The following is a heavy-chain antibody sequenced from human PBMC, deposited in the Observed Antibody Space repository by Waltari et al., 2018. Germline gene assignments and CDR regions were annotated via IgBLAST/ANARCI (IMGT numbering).Heavy chain of an antibody. CDR2: IIPMFGTA. D-gene: IGHD6-13*01. CDR1: GGTFSSYA. J-gene: IGHJ6*02. V-gene: IGHV1-69*01. CDR3: ASQYSSSWYVRDYYYGMDV. Sequence: QVQLVQSGAEVKKPGSSVKVSCKASGGTFSSYAISWVRQAPGQGLEWMGGIIPMFGTANYAQKFQGRVTITADESTSTADMELSSLRSEDTAVYYCASQYSSSWYVRDYYYGMDVWGQGTTVTVSS.